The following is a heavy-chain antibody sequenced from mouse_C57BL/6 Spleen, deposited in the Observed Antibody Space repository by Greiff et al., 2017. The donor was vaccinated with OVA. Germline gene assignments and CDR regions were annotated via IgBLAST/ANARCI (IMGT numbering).Heavy chain of an antibody. CDR3: AREKEPPGNFDY. V-gene: IGHV3-6*01. J-gene: IGHJ2*01. Sequence: EVQLQESGPGLVKPSQSLSLTCSVTGYSITSGYYWNWIRQFPGNKLEWMGYISYDGSNNYNPSLKNRISITRDTSKNQFFLKLNSVTTEDTATYYCAREKEPPGNFDYWGQGTTLTVSS. CDR2: ISYDGSN. CDR1: GYSITSGYY.